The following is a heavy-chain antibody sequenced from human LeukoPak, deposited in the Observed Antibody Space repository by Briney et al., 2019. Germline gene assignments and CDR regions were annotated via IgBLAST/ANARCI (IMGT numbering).Heavy chain of an antibody. D-gene: IGHD2/OR15-2a*01. Sequence: TGGSLRLSCAGSGFTFRSYEMNWVRQAPGKGLEWVSYISSGPTTIYYADSVKGRFTISRDNGKNSLYLQMNSLRAEDTAVYFCARGRSSSMFYFDYWGQGNLVSVSS. J-gene: IGHJ4*02. CDR1: GFTFRSYE. CDR2: ISSGPTTI. CDR3: ARGRSSSMFYFDY. V-gene: IGHV3-48*03.